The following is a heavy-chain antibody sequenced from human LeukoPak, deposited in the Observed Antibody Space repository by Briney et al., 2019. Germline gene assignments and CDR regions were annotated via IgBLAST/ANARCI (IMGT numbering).Heavy chain of an antibody. CDR1: GGSISNYD. Sequence: PSETLSLTCSVSGGSISNYDWTWIRQSPERGLEWIGYIQSIGGTNYNPSLKSRVTISVDTSKNQFSLKLSSVTAADTAVYYCARASAVVAASFSGYYYYMDVWGKGTTVTVSS. J-gene: IGHJ6*03. CDR3: ARASAVVAASFSGYYYYMDV. CDR2: IQSIGGT. V-gene: IGHV4-59*12. D-gene: IGHD2-15*01.